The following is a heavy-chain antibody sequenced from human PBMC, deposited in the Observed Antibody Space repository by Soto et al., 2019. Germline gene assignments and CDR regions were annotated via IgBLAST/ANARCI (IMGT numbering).Heavy chain of an antibody. Sequence: GGSLRLSCAASGFTFSSYAMSWVRQAPGKGLEWVSAISGSGGSTYYADSVKGRFTISRDNSKNTLYLQMNSLRAEDTAVYYCAKAHPHNIVVGQGAMLQYYLKAFCAQGTTVTVSS. CDR1: GFTFSSYA. CDR2: ISGSGGST. D-gene: IGHD2-2*01. V-gene: IGHV3-23*01. J-gene: IGHJ6*02. CDR3: AKAHPHNIVVGQGAMLQYYLKAF.